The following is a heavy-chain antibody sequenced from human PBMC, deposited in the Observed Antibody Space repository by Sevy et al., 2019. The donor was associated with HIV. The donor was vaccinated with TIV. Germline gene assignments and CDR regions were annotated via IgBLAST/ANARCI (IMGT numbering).Heavy chain of an antibody. CDR1: GFTFSDYY. CDR3: AGDFMPVASAGTGALGV. V-gene: IGHV3-11*01. CDR2: ISSSGSTI. D-gene: IGHD6-13*01. J-gene: IGHJ6*02. Sequence: GGSLRLSCAASGFTFSDYYMSWIRQAPGKGLEWVSYISSSGSTIYYADSVKGRFTVSRDNAKNSLYLQMNSLRAEDTAVYYCAGDFMPVASAGTGALGVWGQGTAVTVSS.